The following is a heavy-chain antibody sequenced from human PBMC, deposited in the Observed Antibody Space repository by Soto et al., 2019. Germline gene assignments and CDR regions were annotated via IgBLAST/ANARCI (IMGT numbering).Heavy chain of an antibody. CDR3: ARRNGDYPLWGGWFDP. J-gene: IGHJ5*02. CDR2: IYYSGST. D-gene: IGHD4-17*01. Sequence: QVQLQESGPGLVKPSETLSLTCTVSGGSISSYYWSWIRQPPGKGLEWIGYIYYSGSTNYNPSLKSRVTISVDTSKNQFSLKLSSVTAADTAVYYCARRNGDYPLWGGWFDPWGQGTLVTVSS. CDR1: GGSISSYY. V-gene: IGHV4-59*08.